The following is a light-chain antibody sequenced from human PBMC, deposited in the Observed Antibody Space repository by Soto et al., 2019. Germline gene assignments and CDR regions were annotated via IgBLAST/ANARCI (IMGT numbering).Light chain of an antibody. V-gene: IGLV2-14*01. CDR3: YSYTRSGTLI. Sequence: QSALTQPASVSGSPGQSITISCVGTSGDIGDYNYVSWYQQHPGKVHKVIIYDVNNRPSGVSYRFSGTKSGNTASLTVSGLPAPDEADYYCYSYTRSGTLIFGTGTKVTVL. CDR2: DVN. J-gene: IGLJ1*01. CDR1: SGDIGDYNY.